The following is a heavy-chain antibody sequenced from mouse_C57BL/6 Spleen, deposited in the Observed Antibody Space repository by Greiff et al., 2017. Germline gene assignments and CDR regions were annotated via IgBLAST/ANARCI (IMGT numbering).Heavy chain of an antibody. V-gene: IGHV10-1*01. Sequence: DVKLVESGGGLVQPKGSLKLSCAASGFSFNTYAMNWVRQAPGKGLEWVARIRSKSNNYATSYADSVKDRFTISRDDSESMLYLQMNNLKTEDTAMYYCVRERGYDYDVDFDYWGQGTTLTVSS. CDR1: GFSFNTYA. J-gene: IGHJ2*01. CDR2: IRSKSNNYAT. D-gene: IGHD2-4*01. CDR3: VRERGYDYDVDFDY.